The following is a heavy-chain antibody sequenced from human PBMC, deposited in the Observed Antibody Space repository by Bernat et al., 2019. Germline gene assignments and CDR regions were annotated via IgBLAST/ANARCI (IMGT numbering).Heavy chain of an antibody. CDR1: GGSISSYY. Sequence: QVQLQESGPGLVKPSETLSLTCTVSGGSISSYYWSWIRQPPGKGLEWIGYIYYSGSTNYNPSLKSRVTISVDTSKNQFSLKLSSVTAADTAVYYCARAKLDSIYLDYWGQGTLVTVSS. CDR3: ARAKLDSIYLDY. J-gene: IGHJ4*02. V-gene: IGHV4-59*01. D-gene: IGHD2-2*03. CDR2: IYYSGST.